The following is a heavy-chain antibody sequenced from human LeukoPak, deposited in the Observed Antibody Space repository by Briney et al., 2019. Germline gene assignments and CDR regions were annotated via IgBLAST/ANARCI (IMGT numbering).Heavy chain of an antibody. CDR3: AREGSGYVVRYDY. CDR1: GYTFTSYA. J-gene: IGHJ4*02. Sequence: SVKVSCKASGYTFTSYAISWVRQAPGQGLEWMGRIIPILGIANYAQKFQGRVTITADKSTSTAYMELSSLRSEDTAVYYCAREGSGYVVRYDYWGQGTLVTVSS. D-gene: IGHD5-12*01. V-gene: IGHV1-69*04. CDR2: IIPILGIA.